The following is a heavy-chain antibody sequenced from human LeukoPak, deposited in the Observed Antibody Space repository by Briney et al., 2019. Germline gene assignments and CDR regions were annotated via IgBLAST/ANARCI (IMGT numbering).Heavy chain of an antibody. CDR3: ARERIAAAGTLHY. CDR2: IYYSGST. D-gene: IGHD6-13*01. CDR1: GGSISSYY. V-gene: IGHV4-59*12. J-gene: IGHJ4*02. Sequence: SETLSLTCTVSGGSISSYYWSWIRQPPGKGLEWIGYIYYSGSTNYNPSLKSRVTISVDTSKNQFSLKLSSVTAADTAVYYCARERIAAAGTLHYWGQGTLVTVSS.